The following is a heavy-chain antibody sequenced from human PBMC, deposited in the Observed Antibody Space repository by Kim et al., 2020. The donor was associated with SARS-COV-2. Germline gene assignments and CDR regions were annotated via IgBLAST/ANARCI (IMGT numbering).Heavy chain of an antibody. V-gene: IGHV3-33*01. CDR1: GFTFSSYG. CDR2: IWYDGSNK. J-gene: IGHJ6*02. CDR3: ARDLATYSGYDPAYYGMDV. Sequence: GGSLRLSCAASGFTFSSYGMHWVRQAPGKGLEWVAVIWYDGSNKYYADSVKGRFTISRDNSKNTLYLQMNSLRAEDTAVYYCARDLATYSGYDPAYYGMDVWGQGTTVTVSS. D-gene: IGHD5-12*01.